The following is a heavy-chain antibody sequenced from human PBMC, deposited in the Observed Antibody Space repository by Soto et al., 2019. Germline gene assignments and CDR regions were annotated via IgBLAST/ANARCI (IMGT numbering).Heavy chain of an antibody. V-gene: IGHV3-13*01. J-gene: IGHJ4*02. CDR3: ARGQEVGAHFFDS. Sequence: GGSLRLSCEASGFTFSGFDMHWVRQPTGKGLEWVSTIGTAGDTHYAASVKGRFTISRDNAKNSLSLQMNSLRAGDTAVYFCARGQEVGAHFFDSWGQGTQVTVSS. CDR2: IGTAGDT. D-gene: IGHD2-15*01. CDR1: GFTFSGFD.